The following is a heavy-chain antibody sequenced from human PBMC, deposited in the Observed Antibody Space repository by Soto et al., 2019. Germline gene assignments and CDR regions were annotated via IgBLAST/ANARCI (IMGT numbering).Heavy chain of an antibody. Sequence: PSETLSLTCAVYGGSFSCYYWSWIRQPPGKGLEWIGEINHSGSTNYNPSLKSRVTISVDTSKNQFSLKLSSVTAADTAVYYCARVLGTYYDFWSGYYTGPFDYWGQGTLVTVSS. V-gene: IGHV4-34*01. J-gene: IGHJ4*02. CDR2: INHSGST. D-gene: IGHD3-3*01. CDR1: GGSFSCYY. CDR3: ARVLGTYYDFWSGYYTGPFDY.